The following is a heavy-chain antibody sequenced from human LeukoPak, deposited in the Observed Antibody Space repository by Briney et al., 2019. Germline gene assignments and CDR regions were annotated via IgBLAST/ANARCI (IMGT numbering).Heavy chain of an antibody. CDR1: GFTFNTYG. D-gene: IGHD3-10*01. CDR3: ASTHYYGSGSYYDI. Sequence: PGGSLRLSCSASGFTFNTYGMHWVRQAPGKGLEWVAFIRYDGSDKYYADSVKGRFTISRDNSKNTLYLQMNSLRAEDTAVYYCASTHYYGSGSYYDIWGQGTMVTVSS. CDR2: IRYDGSDK. V-gene: IGHV3-30*02. J-gene: IGHJ3*02.